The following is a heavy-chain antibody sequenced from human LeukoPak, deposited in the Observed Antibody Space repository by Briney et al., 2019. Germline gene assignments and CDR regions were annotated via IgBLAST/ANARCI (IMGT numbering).Heavy chain of an antibody. V-gene: IGHV3-66*02. CDR1: GFTVSSNY. CDR3: ARAEDSAVQFDY. CDR2: IYSGGST. Sequence: SGGSLRLSCAASGFTVSSNYMSWVRQAPGEGLEWVSVIYSGGSTYYADSVEGRFTISRDNSKNTLYLQMNSLRAEDTAVYYCARAEDSAVQFDYWGQGTLVTVSS. J-gene: IGHJ4*02. D-gene: IGHD6-13*01.